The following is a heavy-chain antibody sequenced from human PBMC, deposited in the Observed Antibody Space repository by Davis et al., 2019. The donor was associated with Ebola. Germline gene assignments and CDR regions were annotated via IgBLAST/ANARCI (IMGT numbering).Heavy chain of an antibody. J-gene: IGHJ6*02. Sequence: SETLSLTCTVSGGSMSSYYWSWIRQPAGKRLEWIGRIYSSGSTNYNPSLKSRLSMSVDTSKNQFSLKLSSVTAADTAVYYCARDWAVGAIHHYGMDVWGQGTAVTVSS. CDR1: GGSMSSYY. CDR2: IYSSGST. CDR3: ARDWAVGAIHHYGMDV. D-gene: IGHD1-26*01. V-gene: IGHV4-4*07.